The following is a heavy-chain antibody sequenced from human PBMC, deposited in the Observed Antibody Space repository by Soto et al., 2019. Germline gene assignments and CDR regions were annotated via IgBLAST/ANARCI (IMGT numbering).Heavy chain of an antibody. CDR2: IYYSGST. CDR1: GGSISSSSYY. V-gene: IGHV4-39*01. J-gene: IGHJ5*02. CDR3: ARRVGSTIFGVGSGRPSCFDP. Sequence: SETLSLTCTVSGGSISSSSYYWGWIRQPPGKGLEWIGSIYYSGSTYYNPSLKSRVTISVDTSKNQFSLKLSSVTAADTAVYYCARRVGSTIFGVGSGRPSCFDPWGQGTLVTVSS. D-gene: IGHD3-3*01.